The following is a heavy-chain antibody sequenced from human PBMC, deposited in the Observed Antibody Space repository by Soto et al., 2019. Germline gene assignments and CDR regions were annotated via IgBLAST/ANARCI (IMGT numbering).Heavy chain of an antibody. J-gene: IGHJ5*02. CDR2: IVPKFGTA. CDR3: AREMASGYSRTWFDP. CDR1: GGIGSNYA. V-gene: IGHV1-69*06. D-gene: IGHD2-15*01. Sequence: QEHLVQSGAEVKKPGSSVKVSCRASGGIGSNYAISWVRQAPGQGLEWMGGIVPKFGTANYAQRFKGRVMISVDKPTNSVYMELTSLRSQDTAIYYCAREMASGYSRTWFDPWGQGTLVTVSS.